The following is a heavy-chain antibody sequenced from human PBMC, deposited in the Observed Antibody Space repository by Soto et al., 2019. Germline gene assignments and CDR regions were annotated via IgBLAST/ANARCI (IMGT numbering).Heavy chain of an antibody. CDR2: IYPGDSDT. CDR3: ARLGGDYYSPTKYYGMDV. CDR1: GYSFTSYW. V-gene: IGHV5-51*01. D-gene: IGHD2-21*02. Sequence: PGESLKISCKGSGYSFTSYWIGWVRQMPGKGLEWMGIIYPGDSDTRYSPSFQGQVTISADKSISTAYLQWSSLKASDTAMYYCARLGGDYYSPTKYYGMDVWGQGTTVTVSS. J-gene: IGHJ6*02.